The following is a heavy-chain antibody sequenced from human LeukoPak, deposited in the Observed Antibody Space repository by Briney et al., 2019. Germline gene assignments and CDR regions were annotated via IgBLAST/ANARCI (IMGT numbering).Heavy chain of an antibody. CDR3: ARDRTEYYYDSSGLLDY. CDR2: INPNSGGT. CDR1: GYTFTSYY. Sequence: VKVSCKASGYTFTSYYMHWVRQAPGQGLEWMGWINPNSGGTNYAQKFQGRVTMTRDTSISTAYMELSRLRSDDTAVYYCARDRTEYYYDSSGLLDYWGQGTLVTVSS. J-gene: IGHJ4*02. V-gene: IGHV1-2*02. D-gene: IGHD3-22*01.